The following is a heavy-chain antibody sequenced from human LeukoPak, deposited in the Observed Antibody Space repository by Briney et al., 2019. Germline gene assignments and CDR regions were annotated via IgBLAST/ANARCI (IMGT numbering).Heavy chain of an antibody. CDR1: GFTFSSYW. V-gene: IGHV3-7*01. J-gene: IGHJ4*02. CDR2: IKQDGSEK. CDR3: ARVRDYYDSSGYYSYYFDY. Sequence: GGSLRLSCAASGFTFSSYWMSWVRQAPGKGLEWVANIKQDGSEKYYVDSVKGRFTISRDNAKNSLYLQMNSLRAEDTAVYYCARVRDYYDSSGYYSYYFDYWGQGNLVTVSS. D-gene: IGHD3-22*01.